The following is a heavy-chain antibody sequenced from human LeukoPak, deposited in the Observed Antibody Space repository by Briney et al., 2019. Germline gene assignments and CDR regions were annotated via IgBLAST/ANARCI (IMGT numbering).Heavy chain of an antibody. CDR3: ARVQPTGYYSDLDY. D-gene: IGHD1-26*01. Sequence: SSEILSLTCTVSGGSLSSYYWSWIRQPPGKRLEVIGCINYSGTTNYNPSLKSRVIMSVDTSKNQFSLQLTSVTAADTAVYYCARVQPTGYYSDLDYWGRGTLVTVSP. CDR1: GGSLSSYY. J-gene: IGHJ4*02. V-gene: IGHV4-59*01. CDR2: INYSGTT.